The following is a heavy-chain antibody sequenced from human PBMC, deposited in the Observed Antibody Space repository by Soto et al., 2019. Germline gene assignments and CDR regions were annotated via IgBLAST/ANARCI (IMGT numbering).Heavy chain of an antibody. CDR1: GYSMSRGSY. CDR3: ARVQVRVVAGSTFEY. Sequence: SETLALTCTVSGYSMSRGSYWAWIRQPPVKGPEWMSSIYHGGTTFYNPSLTSRITISVDTSNNQFSLKLTSVSAADTAVYYCARVQVRVVAGSTFEYWGPGILVTVS. V-gene: IGHV4-38-2*02. CDR2: IYHGGTT. J-gene: IGHJ4*01. D-gene: IGHD2-2*01.